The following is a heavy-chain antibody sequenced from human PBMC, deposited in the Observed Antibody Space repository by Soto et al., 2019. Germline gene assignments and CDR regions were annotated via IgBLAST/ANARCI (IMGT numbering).Heavy chain of an antibody. CDR2: ISSDGSNK. D-gene: IGHD6-13*01. CDR3: ANLQQPDYYYYGMDV. V-gene: IGHV3-30*18. Sequence: QVQLVESGGGVVQPGRSLRLSCAASGFTFSSYGMHWVRQAPGKGLEWVALISSDGSNKYYADSVKGRFTISRDNSKNTLYLQMNSLRADDTAVYHCANLQQPDYYYYGMDVWGQGTTVTVSS. J-gene: IGHJ6*02. CDR1: GFTFSSYG.